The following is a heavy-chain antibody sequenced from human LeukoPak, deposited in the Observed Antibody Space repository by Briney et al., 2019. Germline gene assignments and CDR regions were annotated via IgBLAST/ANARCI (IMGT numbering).Heavy chain of an antibody. CDR1: GYTFTSYY. V-gene: IGHV1-46*01. CDR2: INPSGGST. D-gene: IGHD3-16*02. J-gene: IGHJ4*02. CDR3: ARITFGGVIAEYDFDY. Sequence: ASVKVSRKASGYTFTSYYMHWVRQAPGQGLEWMGIINPSGGSTSYAQKFQGRVTMTRDTSTSTVYMELSSLRSEDTAVYYCARITFGGVIAEYDFDYWGQGTLVTVSS.